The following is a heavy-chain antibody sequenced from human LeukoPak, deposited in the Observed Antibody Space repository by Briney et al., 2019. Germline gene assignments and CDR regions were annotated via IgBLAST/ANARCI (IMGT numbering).Heavy chain of an antibody. D-gene: IGHD3-10*01. J-gene: IGHJ4*02. V-gene: IGHV3-43D*03. CDR2: ISWDGGST. CDR3: AKDMAAYYYASGNIDY. CDR1: GFTFDDYA. Sequence: GGSLRLSCAASGFTFDDYAMHWVRQAPGKGLEWVSFISWDGGSTYYADSVKGRFTISRDNSKNSLYLQMNSLRAEDTALYYCAKDMAAYYYASGNIDYWGQGTLVTVSS.